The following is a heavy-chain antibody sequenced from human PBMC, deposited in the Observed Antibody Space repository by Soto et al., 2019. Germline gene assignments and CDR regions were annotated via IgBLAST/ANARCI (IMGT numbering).Heavy chain of an antibody. V-gene: IGHV3-30*03. J-gene: IGHJ4*02. D-gene: IGHD3-10*01. Sequence: PGGSLRLSCAASDFDFSSYGMHWVRQAPGKGLEWVAASSYDGRETFYADSAKGRFTVSKEMSKNTAFLQMNALRHEDTAVYFCARDSGWPILNFDNWGQGNPVTVSS. CDR3: ARDSGWPILNFDN. CDR1: DFDFSSYG. CDR2: SSYDGRET.